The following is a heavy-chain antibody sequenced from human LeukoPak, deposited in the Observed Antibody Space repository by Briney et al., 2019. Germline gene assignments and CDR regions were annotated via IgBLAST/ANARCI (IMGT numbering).Heavy chain of an antibody. CDR3: ARRGNSFFDY. V-gene: IGHV4-39*01. J-gene: IGHJ4*02. D-gene: IGHD6-13*01. CDR1: GDSISSSTYY. Sequence: PSETLSLTCTVSGDSISSSTYYWGWIRQPPGTGLEWIGSIYYSGSTYYNPSLKSRVTISVDTSKNQFSLKLSSVTAADTAVYYCARRGNSFFDYWGQGTLVTVSS. CDR2: IYYSGST.